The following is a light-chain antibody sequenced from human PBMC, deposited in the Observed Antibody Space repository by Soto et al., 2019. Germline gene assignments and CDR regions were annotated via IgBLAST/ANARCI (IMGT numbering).Light chain of an antibody. CDR3: QHYDHLPPLS. J-gene: IGKJ4*01. V-gene: IGKV1-33*01. CDR1: QDIRNY. CDR2: DAS. Sequence: DIQMTQSPSSLSASVGDRVTITCQASQDIRNYLNWYQQKPGKAPNLLIYDASNLRAGVPSRFSGSGFGTEFTFTIICLQPEAIATYYCQHYDHLPPLSFGGGTKVEIK.